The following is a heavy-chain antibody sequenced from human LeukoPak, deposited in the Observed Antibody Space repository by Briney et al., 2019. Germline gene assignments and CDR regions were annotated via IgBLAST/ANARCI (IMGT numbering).Heavy chain of an antibody. CDR1: GFTFSSYA. CDR2: ISGSGART. Sequence: GGSLRLSCAASGFTFSSYAMNWVRQAPGKGLEWVSSISGSGARTDYADSVKGRFTISRDNSKNTLYLQMNSLRAEDTAVYYCAKTTTLVRGPFDYWGQGTLVTVSS. D-gene: IGHD3-10*01. J-gene: IGHJ4*02. V-gene: IGHV3-23*01. CDR3: AKTTTLVRGPFDY.